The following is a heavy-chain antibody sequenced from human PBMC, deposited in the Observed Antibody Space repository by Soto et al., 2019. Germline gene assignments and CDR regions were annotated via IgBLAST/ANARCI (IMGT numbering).Heavy chain of an antibody. D-gene: IGHD2-2*02. CDR3: ARSIVVVPAAITPYMDV. CDR2: IIPILGIA. Sequence: QVQLVQSGAEVKKPGSSVKVSCKASGGTFSSYTISWVRQAPGQGLEWMGRIIPILGIAHYAQKFQGRVTITADKSTSTAYMELSSLRSEDTAVYYCARSIVVVPAAITPYMDVWGKGTTVTVSS. V-gene: IGHV1-69*02. J-gene: IGHJ6*03. CDR1: GGTFSSYT.